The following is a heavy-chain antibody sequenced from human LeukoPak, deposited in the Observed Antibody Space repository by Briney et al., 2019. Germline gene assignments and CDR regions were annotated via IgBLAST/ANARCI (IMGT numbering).Heavy chain of an antibody. Sequence: SDTLSLTCAVSGHSLCSSNWWGWIRQPPGKGLEWIGYIYYSGSTYYNPSLKSRVTMSVDTSKNQFSLKLSSVTAVDTAVYYCARTTVGSYYYGSGSYASDAFDIWGQGTMVTVSS. J-gene: IGHJ3*02. V-gene: IGHV4-28*01. CDR2: IYYSGST. D-gene: IGHD3-10*01. CDR3: ARTTVGSYYYGSGSYASDAFDI. CDR1: GHSLCSSNW.